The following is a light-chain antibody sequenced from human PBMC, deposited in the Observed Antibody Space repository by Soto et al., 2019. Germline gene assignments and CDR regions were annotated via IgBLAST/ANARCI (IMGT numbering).Light chain of an antibody. Sequence: QSVLTQPRSVSGSPGQSVTLSCTGTSSDVGGYNYVSWYQQHPGKAPKLMTYDVSKRPSGVPDRFSGFKSGNTASLTISGLQDEDEADYSCCSHAGSYIYVFGTGTKVTV. J-gene: IGLJ1*01. CDR1: SSDVGGYNY. V-gene: IGLV2-11*01. CDR2: DVS. CDR3: CSHAGSYIYV.